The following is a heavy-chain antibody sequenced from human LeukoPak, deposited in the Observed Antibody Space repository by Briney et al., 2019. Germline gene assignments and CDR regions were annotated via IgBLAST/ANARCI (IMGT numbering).Heavy chain of an antibody. J-gene: IGHJ4*02. V-gene: IGHV3-30*02. CDR2: IGYDSNNE. Sequence: GGSLRLSCAASGIIFSTYGMHWIRQAPGKGLEWVAFIGYDSNNETYADSVMCRFTISKYSSKKMLLLQMNSPNPEDKYVYYCAKSRYLNLWGQATMVTDSS. CDR1: GIIFSTYG. CDR3: AKSRYLNL. D-gene: IGHD1-7*01.